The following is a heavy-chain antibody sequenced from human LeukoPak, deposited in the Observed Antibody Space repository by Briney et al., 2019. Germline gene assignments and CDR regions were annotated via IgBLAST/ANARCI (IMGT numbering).Heavy chain of an antibody. CDR1: GGTFSSYA. D-gene: IGHD5-12*01. Sequence: SVKVSCKASGGTFSSYAISWVRQAPGQGLEWMGRIIPIFGTANYAQKFQGRVTITADKSTSTAYMELSSLRSEDTDVYYCAVPLRVGIVATPGNYYMDVWGKGTTVTVSS. J-gene: IGHJ6*03. CDR2: IIPIFGTA. V-gene: IGHV1-69*06. CDR3: AVPLRVGIVATPGNYYMDV.